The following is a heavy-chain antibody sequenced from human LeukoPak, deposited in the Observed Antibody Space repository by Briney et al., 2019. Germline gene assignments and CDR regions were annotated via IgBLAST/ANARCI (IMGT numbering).Heavy chain of an antibody. CDR2: INHSGST. D-gene: IGHD1-14*01. Sequence: SETLSLTCAVYGGSFSGYYWGWIRQPPGKGLEWIGEINHSGSTNYNPSLKSRVTISVDTSKNQFSLKLSSVTAADTAVYYCARGRRAHIKDYWGQGTLVTVSS. CDR1: GGSFSGYY. V-gene: IGHV4-34*01. J-gene: IGHJ4*02. CDR3: ARGRRAHIKDY.